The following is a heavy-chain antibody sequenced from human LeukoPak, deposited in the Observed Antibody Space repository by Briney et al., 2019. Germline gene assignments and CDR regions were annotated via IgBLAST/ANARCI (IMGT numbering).Heavy chain of an antibody. CDR2: IYSGGST. CDR1: GFTVSSNY. J-gene: IGHJ3*02. V-gene: IGHV3-53*01. D-gene: IGHD2-2*02. CDR3: AKTPGYCSSTSCYTRTLGAFDI. Sequence: GGSLRLSCAASGFTVSSNYMSWVRQAPGKGLEWVSVIYSGGSTYYADSVKGRFTISRDNAKNSLYLQMNSLRAEDTAVYYCAKTPGYCSSTSCYTRTLGAFDIWGQGTMVTVSS.